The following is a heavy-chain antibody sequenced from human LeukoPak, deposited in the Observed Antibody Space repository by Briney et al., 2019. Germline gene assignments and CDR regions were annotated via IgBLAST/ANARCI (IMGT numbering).Heavy chain of an antibody. CDR3: ARLRTMVRGVTPWDY. CDR2: INHSGST. V-gene: IGHV4-34*01. D-gene: IGHD3-10*01. J-gene: IGHJ4*02. CDR1: GGSFSGYY. Sequence: SETLSLTCAVYGGSFSGYYWSWIRQPPGKGLEWIGGINHSGSTNYNPSLKSRVTISVDTSKNQFSLKLSSVTAADTAVYYCARLRTMVRGVTPWDYWGQGTLVTVSS.